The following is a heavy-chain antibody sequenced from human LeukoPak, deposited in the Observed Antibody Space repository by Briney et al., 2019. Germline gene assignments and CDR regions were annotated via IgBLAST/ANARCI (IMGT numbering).Heavy chain of an antibody. V-gene: IGHV1-2*02. J-gene: IGHJ6*03. CDR3: ARGYYDFWSAIVIGYYMDV. Sequence: ASVKVSCKASGYTFTGYYMHWVRQAPGQGLEWMGWINPNSGGTNYAQKFQGRVTITRNTSISTAYMELSRLRSDDTAVYYCARGYYDFWSAIVIGYYMDVWGKGTTVTVSS. D-gene: IGHD3-3*01. CDR2: INPNSGGT. CDR1: GYTFTGYY.